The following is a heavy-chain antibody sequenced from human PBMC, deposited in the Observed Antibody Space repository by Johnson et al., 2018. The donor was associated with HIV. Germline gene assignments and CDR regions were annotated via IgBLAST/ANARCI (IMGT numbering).Heavy chain of an antibody. J-gene: IGHJ3*02. CDR1: GFTFSSYL. Sequence: VLLVESGGGLVQPGGSLRLSCAASGFTFSSYLMSWVRQAPGKGLEWVANIKQDGSEKYYVDSVKGRFTISRDNAKNSLYLQMNSLRAEDTAVYYCARGPGLFSRPEQFACDIWGQGTMVTVSS. CDR2: IKQDGSEK. CDR3: ARGPGLFSRPEQFACDI. V-gene: IGHV3-7*04. D-gene: IGHD2-2*01.